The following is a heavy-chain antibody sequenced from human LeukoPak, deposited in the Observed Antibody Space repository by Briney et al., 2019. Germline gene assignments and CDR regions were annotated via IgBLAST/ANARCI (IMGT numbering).Heavy chain of an antibody. CDR2: INHSGST. CDR1: GGSISSYY. V-gene: IGHV4-34*01. CDR3: ASYRSNRGRPRDY. D-gene: IGHD2/OR15-2a*01. Sequence: SETLSLTCTVSGGSISSYYWSWIRQPPGKGLEWIGEINHSGSTNYNPSLKSRVTISVDTSKNQFSLKLSSVTAADTAVYYCASYRSNRGRPRDYWGQGTLVTVSS. J-gene: IGHJ4*02.